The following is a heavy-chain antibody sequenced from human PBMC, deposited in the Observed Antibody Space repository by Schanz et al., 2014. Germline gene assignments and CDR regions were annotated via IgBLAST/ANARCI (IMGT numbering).Heavy chain of an antibody. Sequence: LLQSGAEVKKPWASVKVSCKASGYTFTGHYIWWVRQAPGQGLECMGRINPNGGPTYERKFHGRVTMTTDTSIATAYMEFPSLRPDDTAVFYCARGMAGYDWPDFWGQGTLVTVSS. V-gene: IGHV1-2*06. D-gene: IGHD5-12*01. CDR2: INPNGGP. J-gene: IGHJ4*02. CDR3: ARGMAGYDWPDF. CDR1: GYTFTGHY.